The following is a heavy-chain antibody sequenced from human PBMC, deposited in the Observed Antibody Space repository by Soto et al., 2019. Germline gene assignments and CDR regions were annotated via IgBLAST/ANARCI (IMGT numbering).Heavy chain of an antibody. D-gene: IGHD2-2*01. Sequence: SETLSLTCAVYGESFSGYYWSWIRQPPGKGLEWIGEINHSGSTNYNPSLKSRVTISVDTSKNQFSLKLSSVTAADTAVYYCARGFNDIVVVPAAIRRDYYYMDVWGKGTTVT. CDR2: INHSGST. CDR1: GESFSGYY. J-gene: IGHJ6*03. V-gene: IGHV4-34*01. CDR3: ARGFNDIVVVPAAIRRDYYYMDV.